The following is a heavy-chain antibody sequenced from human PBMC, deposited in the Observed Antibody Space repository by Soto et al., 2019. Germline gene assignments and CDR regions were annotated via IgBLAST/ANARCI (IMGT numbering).Heavy chain of an antibody. D-gene: IGHD6-13*01. V-gene: IGHV4-4*07. CDR3: ARDQGVAAAGITWFDP. CDR1: GASMNSYH. Sequence: LSLTCTVSGASMNSYHWSWIRQPAGKGLEWIGHIHSSGSTNYNPSLKSRVTMSVDTSKNQFSLWLMSLTAADTAVYYCARDQGVAAAGITWFDPWGQGSLVTVSS. CDR2: IHSSGST. J-gene: IGHJ5*02.